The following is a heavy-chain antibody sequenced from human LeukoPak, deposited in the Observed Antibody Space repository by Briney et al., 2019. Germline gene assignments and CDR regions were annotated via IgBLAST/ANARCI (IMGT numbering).Heavy chain of an antibody. CDR1: GFTFGDYA. J-gene: IGHJ4*02. V-gene: IGHV3-49*04. CDR2: IRSKLYGGTP. D-gene: IGHD1-7*01. Sequence: GGSLRLSCTASGFTFGDYAMSWARQAPGKGLEWVGFIRSKLYGGTPEYAASVKGRFTISRDDSKSIAYLQLNSLKTEDTAVYFCARDNWDRNYRIDSWGQGTLVTVSS. CDR3: ARDNWDRNYRIDS.